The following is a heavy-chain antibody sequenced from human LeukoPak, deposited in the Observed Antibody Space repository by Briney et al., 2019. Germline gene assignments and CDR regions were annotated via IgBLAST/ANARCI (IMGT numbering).Heavy chain of an antibody. CDR2: IYHSGST. J-gene: IGHJ3*02. CDR1: GGSISSGGYS. Sequence: SETLSLTCAVSGGSISSGGYSWSWIRQPPGKGLEWTGYIYHSGSTYYNPSLKSRVTISVDRSKNQFSLKLSSVTAADTAVYYCARGGYCSGGSCYGDAFDIWGQGTMVTVSS. V-gene: IGHV4-30-2*01. D-gene: IGHD2-15*01. CDR3: ARGGYCSGGSCYGDAFDI.